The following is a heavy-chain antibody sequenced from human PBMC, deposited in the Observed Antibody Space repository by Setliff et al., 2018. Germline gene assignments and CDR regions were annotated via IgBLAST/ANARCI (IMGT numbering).Heavy chain of an antibody. CDR3: VRAVVIRGSKPLDS. CDR1: GFSISDHY. V-gene: IGHV3-72*01. J-gene: IGHJ4*02. CDR2: TKNKANAGYM. D-gene: IGHD3-10*01. Sequence: GGSLRLSCAASGFSISDHYMDWVRQAPGKGREWVGRTKNKANAGYMEYAASVKDRFIISRDDSKNSLYLQMYSLKSDDTAVYYCVRAVVIRGSKPLDSWGQGTLVTVSS.